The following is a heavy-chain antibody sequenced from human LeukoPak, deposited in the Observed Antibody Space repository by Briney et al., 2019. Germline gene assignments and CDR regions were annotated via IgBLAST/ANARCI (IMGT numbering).Heavy chain of an antibody. CDR3: ARFGTFRQDGY. J-gene: IGHJ4*02. CDR1: GYTFTSYA. D-gene: IGHD3/OR15-3a*01. Sequence: GDSVKVCCKPSGYTFTSYAMNWVRQAPGQGLEWMGWISAYNGNTNYAQKPQGRVTMTTDTSTTTAYMELRGLRSDDTAVYYCARFGTFRQDGYWGQGTLVTVSS. V-gene: IGHV1-18*01. CDR2: ISAYNGNT.